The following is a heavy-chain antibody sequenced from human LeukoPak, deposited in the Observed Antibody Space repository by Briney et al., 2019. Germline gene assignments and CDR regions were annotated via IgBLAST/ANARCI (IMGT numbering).Heavy chain of an antibody. D-gene: IGHD2-2*01. CDR3: AKGRYQLLLHWFDP. CDR2: ISWNSGSI. V-gene: IGHV3-9*01. CDR1: GFTFDDYA. Sequence: GGSLRLSCAASGFTFDDYAMHWVRQAPGKGLEWVSGISWNSGSIGYADSVKGRFTISRDNAKNSLYLQMNSLRAEDTALYYCAKGRYQLLLHWFDPWGQGTLVTVSS. J-gene: IGHJ5*02.